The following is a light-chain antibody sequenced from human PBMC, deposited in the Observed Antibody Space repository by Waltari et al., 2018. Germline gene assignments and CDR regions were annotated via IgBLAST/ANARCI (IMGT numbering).Light chain of an antibody. J-gene: IGKJ1*01. CDR2: AAS. CDR3: QQRSNWPWT. CDR1: QSVRSN. Sequence: EIVMTQFPATLSVSPGERATLSCRASQSVRSNLAWYQQKPGQAPRLLIYAASTRATGIPASFSGSGSGTDFTLTISSLEPEDFAVYYCQQRSNWPWTFGQGTKVEIK. V-gene: IGKV3-11*01.